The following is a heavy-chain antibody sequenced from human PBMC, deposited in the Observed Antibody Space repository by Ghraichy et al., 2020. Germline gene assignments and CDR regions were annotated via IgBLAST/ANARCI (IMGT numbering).Heavy chain of an antibody. D-gene: IGHD3-9*01. CDR3: ARERVKPTYYFDSSVSDH. CDR1: GYTFKDYY. J-gene: IGHJ4*02. Sequence: ASVKVSCKVSGYTFKDYYIHWVRQAPGQGLEWMGWINPKSGDTNYAQNFQGRVTMTTTKSIGTAYMELRRLRFGDTAVYYCARERVKPTYYFDSSVSDHWGQGTLVTVS. CDR2: INPKSGDT. V-gene: IGHV1-2*02.